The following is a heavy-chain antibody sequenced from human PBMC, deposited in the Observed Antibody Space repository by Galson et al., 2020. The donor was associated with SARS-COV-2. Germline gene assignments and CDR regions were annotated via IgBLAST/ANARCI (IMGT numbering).Heavy chain of an antibody. CDR2: FDPADGAT. D-gene: IGHD3-16*02. J-gene: IGHJ4*02. CDR1: GYTLTELS. Sequence: ASVKVSCKVSGYTLTELSMHWVRQAPGKGLEWMGGFDPADGATIYAQKFQGSVTMTEDTSTDTAYMELSSLRSEDTAVYYCARDDCSSTSCGGDDYVWGSYRSHYYFDYWGQGTLVTVSS. V-gene: IGHV1-24*01. CDR3: ARDDCSSTSCGGDDYVWGSYRSHYYFDY.